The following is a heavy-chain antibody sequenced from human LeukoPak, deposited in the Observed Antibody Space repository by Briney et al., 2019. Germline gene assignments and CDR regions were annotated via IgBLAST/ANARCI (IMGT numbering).Heavy chain of an antibody. CDR3: HVQGVGATPHTDENWFDP. Sequence: GASVKVSCKASGYTFTGYYMHWVRQAPGQGLEWMGWINPNSGGTNYAQKLQGRVTMTRDTSISTAYMELSRLRSDDTAVYYCHVQGVGATPHTDENWFDPWGQGTLVTVSS. CDR2: INPNSGGT. CDR1: GYTFTGYY. D-gene: IGHD1-26*01. V-gene: IGHV1-2*02. J-gene: IGHJ5*02.